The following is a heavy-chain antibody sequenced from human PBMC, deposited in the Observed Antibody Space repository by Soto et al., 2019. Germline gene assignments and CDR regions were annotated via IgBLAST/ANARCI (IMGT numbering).Heavy chain of an antibody. CDR2: IYYSGST. CDR1: GGSISSYY. V-gene: IGHV4-59*01. D-gene: IGHD6-19*01. CDR3: ARVRWTVAGPGHFDY. Sequence: SETLSLTCTVSGGSISSYYWSWLRQPPGKGLEWIGYIYYSGSTNYNPSLKSRVTIPVDTSKNQFSLKLSSVTAADTAVYYCARVRWTVAGPGHFDYWGQGTLVTSPQ. J-gene: IGHJ4*02.